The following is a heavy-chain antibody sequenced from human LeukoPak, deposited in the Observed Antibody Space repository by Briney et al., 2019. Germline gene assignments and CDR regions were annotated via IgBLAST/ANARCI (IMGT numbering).Heavy chain of an antibody. CDR2: ISYDGSNK. D-gene: IGHD2-21*01. CDR1: GFTFSSYA. CDR3: AKDFRIGYSAHFDY. Sequence: GRSLRLSCAASGFTFSSYAMHWVRQAPGKGLEWVAVISYDGSNKYYADSVKGRFTISRDNSKNTLYLQMDSLRGEDTAVYYCAKDFRIGYSAHFDYWGQGALVTVSS. V-gene: IGHV3-30*04. J-gene: IGHJ4*02.